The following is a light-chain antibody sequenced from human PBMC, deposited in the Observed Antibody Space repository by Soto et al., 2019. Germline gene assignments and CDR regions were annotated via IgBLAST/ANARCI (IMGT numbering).Light chain of an antibody. V-gene: IGKV1-5*03. CDR3: QQYNTYPLT. CDR2: KAS. J-gene: IGKJ4*01. Sequence: DIQMTQSPSTLSASVGDSVTITCRASQSISPWLAWYQQKPGKAPTLLIYKASSLEGGVPSRFSGSGSGTDFNITISSLQSDDFATYYCQQYNTYPLTFGGGTKVDIK. CDR1: QSISPW.